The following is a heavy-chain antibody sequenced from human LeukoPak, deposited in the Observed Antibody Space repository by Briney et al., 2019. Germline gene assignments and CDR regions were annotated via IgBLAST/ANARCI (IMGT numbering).Heavy chain of an antibody. CDR2: INTSGGST. CDR3: AIMHPYYNGNGYWVQ. Sequence: PGGSLRLSCAASGFTFSSYAMHWVRQAPGKGLEWVSGINTSGGSTAYADSVKGRFTISRDNPRNTLYMQMNSLRAEDTALYYCAIMHPYYNGNGYWVQWGQGTLVTVSS. D-gene: IGHD3-22*01. J-gene: IGHJ4*02. CDR1: GFTFSSYA. V-gene: IGHV3-23*01.